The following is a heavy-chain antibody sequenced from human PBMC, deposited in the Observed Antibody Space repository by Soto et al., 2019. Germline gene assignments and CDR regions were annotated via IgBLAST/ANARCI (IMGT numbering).Heavy chain of an antibody. CDR1: GGTFSNYV. V-gene: IGHV1-69*12. J-gene: IGHJ3*02. CDR2: IVPIFRTA. Sequence: QVQLVQSGAEVKKPGSSVKVACKVSGGTFSNYVINWVRQAPGQGLEWMGAIVPIFRTANYAQKFQGRVTITADEFTITAYMELGGLRSDDTATYYCARETSAPGTFREDASDIWGQGTLVTVSS. CDR3: ARETSAPGTFREDASDI. D-gene: IGHD6-13*01.